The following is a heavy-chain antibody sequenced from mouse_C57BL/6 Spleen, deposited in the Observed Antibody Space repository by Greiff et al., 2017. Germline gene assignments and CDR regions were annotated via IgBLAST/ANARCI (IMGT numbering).Heavy chain of an antibody. CDR3: ARQNYVNSHYYAMDY. Sequence: EVKLVESGGDLVKPGGSLKLSCAASGFTFSSYGMSWVRQTPDKRLEWVATISSGGSYTYYPDSVKGRFTISTETAKNTLYLQMSSLKSDETALYYCARQNYVNSHYYAMDYWGQGTSVTVSS. V-gene: IGHV5-6*01. D-gene: IGHD2-1*01. CDR1: GFTFSSYG. CDR2: ISSGGSYT. J-gene: IGHJ4*01.